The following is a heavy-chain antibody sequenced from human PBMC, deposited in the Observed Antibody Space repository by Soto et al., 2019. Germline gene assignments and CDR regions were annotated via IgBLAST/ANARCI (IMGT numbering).Heavy chain of an antibody. CDR3: TRDLEGAAVGTQAH. V-gene: IGHV4-59*12. D-gene: IGHD6-13*01. Sequence: SETLSLTCTVSGGTINSYYWGWIRQPPGKGLELIGYIYFSGSTNYNPSLKSRVTISIDTSKNQFYLRLNSVTAADTAVYYCTRDLEGAAVGTQAHWGQGALVTVSS. J-gene: IGHJ4*02. CDR2: IYFSGST. CDR1: GGTINSYY.